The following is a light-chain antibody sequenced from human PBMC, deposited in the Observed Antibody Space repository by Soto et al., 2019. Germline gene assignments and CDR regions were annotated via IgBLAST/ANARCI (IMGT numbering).Light chain of an antibody. CDR2: GAS. J-gene: IGKJ4*01. Sequence: EIVLTQSPGTLSLSPGESTTLSCRASQSVGRNFLAWYQQKPGRAPRLLIHGASYRATGVPDRFSGSGSVTDFTLTISRLEPEDFAVYYCHQYAASPLTFGGGTKVEIK. V-gene: IGKV3-20*01. CDR3: HQYAASPLT. CDR1: QSVGRNF.